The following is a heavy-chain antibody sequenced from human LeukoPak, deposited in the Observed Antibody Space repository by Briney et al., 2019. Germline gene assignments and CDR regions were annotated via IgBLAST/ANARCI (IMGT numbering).Heavy chain of an antibody. CDR1: GYTFTSYD. CDR2: MNPNSGNT. J-gene: IGHJ4*02. Sequence: ASVKVSCEXSGYTFTSYDINWVRQATGQGLEWMGWMNPNSGNTGYAQKFQGRVTITRNTSISTAYMELSSLRSEDTAVYYCARAPWALGYSYGSDYWGQGTLVTVSS. D-gene: IGHD5-18*01. CDR3: ARAPWALGYSYGSDY. V-gene: IGHV1-8*03.